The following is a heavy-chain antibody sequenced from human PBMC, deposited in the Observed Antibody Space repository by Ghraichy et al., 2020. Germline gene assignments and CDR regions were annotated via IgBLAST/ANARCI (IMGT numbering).Heavy chain of an antibody. Sequence: SETLSLTCTVSGDSISSYYWSWIRQPPGKGLQWIGYIYYSGNTNYDPSLKRRVTISVDTSKKQFSLKLSSVTAADTAVYYCARHKRSSYGDYSYSFDSWGQGTLVTVSS. D-gene: IGHD4-17*01. J-gene: IGHJ4*02. CDR1: GDSISSYY. CDR3: ARHKRSSYGDYSYSFDS. CDR2: IYYSGNT. V-gene: IGHV4-59*08.